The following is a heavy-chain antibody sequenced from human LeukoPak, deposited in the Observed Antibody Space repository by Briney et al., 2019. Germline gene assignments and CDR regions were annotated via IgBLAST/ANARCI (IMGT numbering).Heavy chain of an antibody. V-gene: IGHV4-34*01. J-gene: IGHJ4*02. CDR3: ARRTTGYYRDFDY. Sequence: SETLSLTCAVYGGSFSGYYWSWIRQPPGKGPEWIGEINHSGSTNYNPSLKSRVTISVDTSKNQFSLKLSSVTAADTAVYYCARRTTGYYRDFDYWGQGTLVTVSS. CDR1: GGSFSGYY. CDR2: INHSGST. D-gene: IGHD3-9*01.